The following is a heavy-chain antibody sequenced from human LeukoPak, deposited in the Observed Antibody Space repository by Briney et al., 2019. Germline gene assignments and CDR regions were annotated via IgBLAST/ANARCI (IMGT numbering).Heavy chain of an antibody. D-gene: IGHD3-16*01. CDR1: GGSISSGGYY. J-gene: IGHJ5*02. CDR2: IYYSGST. Sequence: PSETLSLTCTVSGGSISSGGYYWSWIRQHPGKGLEWIGYIYYSGSTYYNPSLKSRVTISVDTSKNQFSLKLSSVTAADTAVYYCARGGNLVYWFDPWGQGTLATVSS. CDR3: ARGGNLVYWFDP. V-gene: IGHV4-31*03.